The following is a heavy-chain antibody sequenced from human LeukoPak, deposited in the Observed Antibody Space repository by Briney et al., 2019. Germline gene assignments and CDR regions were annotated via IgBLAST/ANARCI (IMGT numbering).Heavy chain of an antibody. J-gene: IGHJ3*02. V-gene: IGHV3-7*03. D-gene: IGHD1-26*01. CDR2: IKQDGSEK. Sequence: GGSLRLSCAASGFTSSSYEMNWVRQAPGKGLEWVANIKQDGSEKYYVDSVKGRFTIPRDNAKNSLYLQMNSLTAEDTALYYCAKDRYSGSYSDAFDIWGQGTMVTVSS. CDR1: GFTSSSYE. CDR3: AKDRYSGSYSDAFDI.